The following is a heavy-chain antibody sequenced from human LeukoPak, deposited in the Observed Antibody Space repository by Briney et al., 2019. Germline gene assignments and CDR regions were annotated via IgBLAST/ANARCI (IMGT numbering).Heavy chain of an antibody. J-gene: IGHJ6*03. CDR3: ARVHYYDSSGYSPYYYYMDV. CDR1: GFTFSSYS. Sequence: GGSLRLSCAASGFTFSSYSMNWVRQAPGKGLEWVSSISSSSSYIYYADSVKGRFTISRDNAKNSLYLQMNSLRAEDTAVYYCARVHYYDSSGYSPYYYYMDVWGKGTTVTVSS. CDR2: ISSSSSYI. V-gene: IGHV3-21*01. D-gene: IGHD3-22*01.